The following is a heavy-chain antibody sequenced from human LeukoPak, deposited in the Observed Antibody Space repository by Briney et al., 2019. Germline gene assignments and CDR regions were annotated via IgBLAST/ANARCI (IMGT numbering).Heavy chain of an antibody. V-gene: IGHV3-30*03. CDR3: ARDSNGDYGLMYYYYYYMDV. CDR1: GFTFSSYG. Sequence: GGSLRLSCAASGFTFSSYGMHWVRQAPGKGLEWVAVISYDGSNKYYADSVKGRFTISRDNSKNTLYLQMNSLRAEDTAVYYCARDSNGDYGLMYYYYYYMDVWGKGTTVTVSS. D-gene: IGHD4-17*01. CDR2: ISYDGSNK. J-gene: IGHJ6*03.